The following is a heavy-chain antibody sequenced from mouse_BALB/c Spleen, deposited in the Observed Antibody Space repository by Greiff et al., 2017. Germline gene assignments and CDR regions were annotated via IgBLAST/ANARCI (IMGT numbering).Heavy chain of an antibody. Sequence: EVKLMESGPGLVKPSQSLSLTCTVTGYSITSDYAWNWIRQFPGNKLEWMGYISYSGSTSYNPSLKSRISITRDTSKNQFFLQLNSVTTEDTATYYCARGRYDYDDWYFDVWGAGTTVTVSS. V-gene: IGHV3-2*02. CDR3: ARGRYDYDDWYFDV. D-gene: IGHD2-4*01. CDR1: GYSITSDYA. CDR2: ISYSGST. J-gene: IGHJ1*01.